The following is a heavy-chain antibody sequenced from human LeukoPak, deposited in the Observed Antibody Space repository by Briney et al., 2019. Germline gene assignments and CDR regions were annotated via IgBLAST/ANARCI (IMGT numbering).Heavy chain of an antibody. CDR1: GYTFTGYY. V-gene: IGHV1-2*02. CDR3: ATNQYGDYTLGDY. J-gene: IGHJ4*02. CDR2: INPNSGGT. D-gene: IGHD4-17*01. Sequence: ASVKVSCKASGYTFTGYYIHWVRQAPGHRRGWMGWINPNSGGTHSEQKFQGRVTMTRETSISTAYMELSTLRSDDTAVYYCATNQYGDYTLGDYWGQGTLVSVYS.